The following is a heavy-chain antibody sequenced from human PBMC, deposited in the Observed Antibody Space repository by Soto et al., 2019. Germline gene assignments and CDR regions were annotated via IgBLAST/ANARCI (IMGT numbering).Heavy chain of an antibody. CDR3: ARAIAGYYGSGSYSFDY. J-gene: IGHJ4*02. V-gene: IGHV3-64*01. Sequence: EVQLVESGGGLVQPGGSLRLSCAASGFTFSSYAMHWVRQAPGKGLEYVSASSSNGGSTYYANSVKGRFTISRDNSKNTRYLKMGSRRAEDLAVYYCARAIAGYYGSGSYSFDYWGQGTLVTVSS. CDR2: SSSNGGST. CDR1: GFTFSSYA. D-gene: IGHD3-10*01.